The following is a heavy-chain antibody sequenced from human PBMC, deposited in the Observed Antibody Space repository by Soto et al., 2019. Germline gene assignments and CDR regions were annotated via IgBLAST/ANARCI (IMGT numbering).Heavy chain of an antibody. J-gene: IGHJ4*02. Sequence: SETLSLTYTVSRGSVSSSSYYWGWIRQRPGNGLEWIGSIYYSGSTYYNPSLKSRVTIAVDTSKNQFSLKLSSVTAADTAVYYCASDSMITFGGVIVIDDYWGQGTLVTVS. V-gene: IGHV4-39*01. CDR1: RGSVSSSSYY. D-gene: IGHD3-16*02. CDR3: ASDSMITFGGVIVIDDY. CDR2: IYYSGST.